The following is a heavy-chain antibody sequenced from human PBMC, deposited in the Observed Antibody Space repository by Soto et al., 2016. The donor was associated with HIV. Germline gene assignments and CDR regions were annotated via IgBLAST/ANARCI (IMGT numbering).Heavy chain of an antibody. V-gene: IGHV3-53*02. CDR3: ARDNGRSLIQN. CDR2: VYVNGRT. Sequence: EVQLVETGGGLVQPGGSLRLSCAPSGFGISYNYMSWVRQAPGKGLEWVSSVYVNGRTYYADSVKGRFTVSRDMSKNLIYLQMNSLRTEDTAVYFCARDNGRSLIQNWGRGTLVTVSS. D-gene: IGHD1-26*01. J-gene: IGHJ1*01. CDR1: GFGISYNY.